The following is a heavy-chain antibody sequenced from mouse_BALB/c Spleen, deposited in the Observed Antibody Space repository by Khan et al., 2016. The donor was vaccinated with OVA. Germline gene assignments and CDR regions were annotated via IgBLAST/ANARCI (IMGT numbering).Heavy chain of an antibody. D-gene: IGHD3-1*01. CDR2: IWGGGST. Sequence: QVQLQQSGPGLVAPSQSLSITCTVSGFSLTDYGVSWIRQPPGKGLEWLGVIWGGGSTYYNSALKSRLSISKDNSKSQVFFKMNSLQTDDTAMYYCAKGLWSYYFAFDYWGQGTSVTVSS. V-gene: IGHV2-6-5*01. CDR1: GFSLTDYG. CDR3: AKGLWSYYFAFDY. J-gene: IGHJ4*01.